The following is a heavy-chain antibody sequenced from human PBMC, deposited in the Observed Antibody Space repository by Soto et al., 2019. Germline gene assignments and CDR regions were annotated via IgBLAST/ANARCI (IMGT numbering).Heavy chain of an antibody. J-gene: IGHJ3*02. Sequence: QVQLVQSGAEVKKPGASVQVSCKASGYTFTSYGISWVRQAPGQGLEWMGWISAYNGNTNYAQKLQGRVTMTTDTSTSTAYMELRSLRSDDTSVYYCARRGIAARLSPDAFDIWGQGTMVTVSS. CDR2: ISAYNGNT. CDR3: ARRGIAARLSPDAFDI. D-gene: IGHD6-6*01. V-gene: IGHV1-18*01. CDR1: GYTFTSYG.